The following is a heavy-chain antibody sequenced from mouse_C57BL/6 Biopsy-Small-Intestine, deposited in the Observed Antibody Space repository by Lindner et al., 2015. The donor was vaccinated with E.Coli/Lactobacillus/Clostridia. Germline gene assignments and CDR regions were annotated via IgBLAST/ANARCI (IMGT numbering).Heavy chain of an antibody. CDR1: GYTFTIYD. CDR2: VYPRDGST. D-gene: IGHD1-1*01. V-gene: IGHV1-85*01. J-gene: IGHJ2*01. Sequence: VQLQESGPELVKPGASVKLSCKASGYTFTIYDINWVKQRPGQGLEWIGWVYPRDGSTKYNENFRGKAILTVDTSSSTAYMELHSLTSEDSAVYFCARPYYGAFDYWGQGTTLTVSS. CDR3: ARPYYGAFDY.